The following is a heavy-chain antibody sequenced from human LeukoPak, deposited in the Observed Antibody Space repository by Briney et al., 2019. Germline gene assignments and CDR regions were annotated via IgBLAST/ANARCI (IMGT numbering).Heavy chain of an antibody. D-gene: IGHD1-26*01. CDR2: IYYSAST. CDR1: GGSISSYY. V-gene: IGHV4-59*01. CDR3: ARGGEWELRIDY. Sequence: SETLSLTCTVSGGSISSYYWLWIRQPPGKGLEWIGFIYYSASTYYNPSLKNRVTISADTSKNQFSLKLSSVTAADTAVYYCARGGEWELRIDYWGQGTLVTVSS. J-gene: IGHJ4*02.